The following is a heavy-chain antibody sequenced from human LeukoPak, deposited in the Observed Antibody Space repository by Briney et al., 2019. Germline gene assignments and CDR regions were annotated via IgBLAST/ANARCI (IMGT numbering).Heavy chain of an antibody. Sequence: GGSLRLSCAASGFTFSTYSMNWVRQAPGKGLEWVSSISSSSNYIYYAVSVKGRFSISRDDAKNSLFLQMNGLRAEDTAVYYCARDMTTATTCYLQHWGQGTLVTVSS. CDR2: ISSSSNYI. CDR1: GFTFSTYS. V-gene: IGHV3-21*01. D-gene: IGHD4-17*01. CDR3: ARDMTTATTCYLQH. J-gene: IGHJ1*01.